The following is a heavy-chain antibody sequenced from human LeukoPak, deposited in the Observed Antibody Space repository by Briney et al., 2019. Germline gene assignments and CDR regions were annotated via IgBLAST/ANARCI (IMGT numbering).Heavy chain of an antibody. CDR3: TRRSSAAGRQYFDY. J-gene: IGHJ4*02. CDR1: GFTFSSAW. V-gene: IGHV3-15*07. D-gene: IGHD6-13*01. Sequence: GGSLRLSCVASGFTFSSAWMNWVRQAPGKGLEWVGRIKSETDGGTTDYAAPVKGTFTISRDDSESTLYLQMNSLKTEDTAVYYCTRRSSAAGRQYFDYWGQGTLVTVSS. CDR2: IKSETDGGTT.